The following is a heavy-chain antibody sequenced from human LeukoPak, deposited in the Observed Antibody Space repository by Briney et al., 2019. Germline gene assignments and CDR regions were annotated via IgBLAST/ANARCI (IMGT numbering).Heavy chain of an antibody. CDR2: ISAYNGNT. Sequence: ASVKVSCKASGYTFTSYGISLLRQAPGQGLEWMGWISAYNGNTNYAQKLQGRVTMTTDTATSPAYMELRSLRSDDTAVYYCARDPPGYSYGLKDAFDIWGQGTMVTVSS. CDR3: ARDPPGYSYGLKDAFDI. J-gene: IGHJ3*02. V-gene: IGHV1-18*01. CDR1: GYTFTSYG. D-gene: IGHD5-18*01.